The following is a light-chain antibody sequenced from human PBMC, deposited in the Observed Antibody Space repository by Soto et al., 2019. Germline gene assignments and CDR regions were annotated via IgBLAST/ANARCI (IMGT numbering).Light chain of an antibody. J-gene: IGKJ1*01. Sequence: DIQLTQSPSFLSASLGDSVTITCRASQGIGNSLAWYQQQPGKAPKLLMYAPSTLQSGVPSRFSGSGSGAEFTLTINSLQAEDSATYYCLQVKSYTWTFGQGTKVEI. CDR1: QGIGNS. CDR2: APS. V-gene: IGKV1-9*01. CDR3: LQVKSYTWT.